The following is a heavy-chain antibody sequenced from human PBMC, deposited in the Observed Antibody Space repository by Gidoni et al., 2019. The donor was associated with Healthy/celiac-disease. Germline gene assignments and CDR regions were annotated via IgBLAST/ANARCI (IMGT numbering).Heavy chain of an antibody. D-gene: IGHD3-3*01. CDR3: ARGSNFDFWSAFYYFDF. V-gene: IGHV3-7*03. CDR2: IRQDGSEK. CDR1: GFTFSNYW. J-gene: IGHJ4*02. Sequence: EVQLVESGGGLVQPGGSLRLSCAASGFTFSNYWMTWVRQAPGKGREWGANIRQDGSEKDYVDSVKGRFTISRDNAKNSRYLQMNSLRAEDTAVYYCARGSNFDFWSAFYYFDFWGQGTLVTVSS.